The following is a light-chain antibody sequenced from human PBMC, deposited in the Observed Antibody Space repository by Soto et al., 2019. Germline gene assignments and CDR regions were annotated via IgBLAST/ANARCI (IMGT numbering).Light chain of an antibody. CDR2: GAS. CDR3: QQYGSSGT. CDR1: QSVSNNY. V-gene: IGKV3-20*01. J-gene: IGKJ1*01. Sequence: SPGTLSLSPGERATLSCRASQSVSNNYLAWYQQKPGQAPRLLIYGASNRATGIPDRFSGSGSGTDFTLTISILEAEDFAVYCWQQYGSSGTFGHGTKVDI.